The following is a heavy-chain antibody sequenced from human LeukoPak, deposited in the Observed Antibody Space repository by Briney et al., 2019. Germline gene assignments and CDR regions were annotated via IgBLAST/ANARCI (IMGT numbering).Heavy chain of an antibody. V-gene: IGHV4-39*07. CDR1: GGSITNYY. Sequence: SETLSLTCTVSGGSITNYYWGWIRQPPGKGLEWIGSIFYNGNTYYSPSLKSRVTISIDASSNQFSLKLNSVTAANTAVYYCTRGTSFGLVDYWGRGTLVTVSS. CDR2: IFYNGNT. J-gene: IGHJ4*02. CDR3: TRGTSFGLVDY. D-gene: IGHD3-3*01.